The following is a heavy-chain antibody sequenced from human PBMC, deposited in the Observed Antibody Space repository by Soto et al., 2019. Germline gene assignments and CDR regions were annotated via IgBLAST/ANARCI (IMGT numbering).Heavy chain of an antibody. Sequence: GASVKVSCKASGYTFTSYGISWVRQAPGQGLEWMGWISAYNGNTNYAQKLQGRVTMTTDTSTSTAYMELRSLRSDDTAVYYCARAQGSSWVRYYYYYGMDVWGQGTTVTVSS. V-gene: IGHV1-18*01. D-gene: IGHD6-13*01. CDR2: ISAYNGNT. CDR3: ARAQGSSWVRYYYYYGMDV. CDR1: GYTFTSYG. J-gene: IGHJ6*02.